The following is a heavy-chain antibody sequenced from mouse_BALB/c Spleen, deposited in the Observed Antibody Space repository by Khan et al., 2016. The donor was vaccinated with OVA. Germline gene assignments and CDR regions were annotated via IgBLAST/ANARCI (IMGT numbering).Heavy chain of an antibody. CDR1: GYIFTDYY. D-gene: IGHD1-2*01. J-gene: IGHJ3*01. Sequence: QVQLQQPGAELARPGASVKLSCKASGYIFTDYYINWVKQRTGQGLEWIGEISPGSDDTYCNEKFKGKATLTADKSSSTAYMQLSSLTSEDSAGYFCARRNYFGYTFAYWGQGTLVTVSA. V-gene: IGHV1-77*01. CDR2: ISPGSDDT. CDR3: ARRNYFGYTFAY.